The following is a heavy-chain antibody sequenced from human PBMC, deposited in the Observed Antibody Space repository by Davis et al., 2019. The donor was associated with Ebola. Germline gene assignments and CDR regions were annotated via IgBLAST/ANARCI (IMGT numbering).Heavy chain of an antibody. Sequence: PGGSLRLSCEGSGNSFTSYWIGWVRQKPGKGLEWMGLIYTGDSDTRYSPSFRGQVTISADKSIRTAYLEWSSLEASDTAMYYCASLRRTITGMDDAFDIWGQGTKVTVSS. D-gene: IGHD1-20*01. CDR1: GNSFTSYW. CDR3: ASLRRTITGMDDAFDI. CDR2: IYTGDSDT. V-gene: IGHV5-51*01. J-gene: IGHJ3*02.